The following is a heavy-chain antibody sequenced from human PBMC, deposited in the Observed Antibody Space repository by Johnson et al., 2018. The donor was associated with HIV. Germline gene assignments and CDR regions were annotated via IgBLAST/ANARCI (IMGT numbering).Heavy chain of an antibody. V-gene: IGHV3-30*04. CDR3: ASGVTARAPLLI. CDR2: ISYDGSNK. J-gene: IGHJ3*02. D-gene: IGHD6-6*01. Sequence: QVQLVESGGGVVQPGRSLRLSCAASAFSFSNFPMHWVRQAPGKGLEWVAVISYDGSNKYYTDSVNGRFTISRDNSRNTVYLQMIILRPKDTAMYYCASGVTARAPLLIWGQGTMVTVSS. CDR1: AFSFSNFP.